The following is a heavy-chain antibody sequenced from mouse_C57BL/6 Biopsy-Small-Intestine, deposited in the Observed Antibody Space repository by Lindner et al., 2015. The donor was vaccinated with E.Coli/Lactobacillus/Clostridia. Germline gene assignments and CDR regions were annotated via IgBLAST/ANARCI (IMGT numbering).Heavy chain of an antibody. CDR2: IDPSTGET. CDR3: TRVGLWSYGMDY. D-gene: IGHD1-1*02. J-gene: IGHJ4*01. V-gene: IGHV1-42*01. CDR1: GYSFTGYY. Sequence: VQLQESGPELVKPGTSVRISCKASGYSFTGYYVDWVKQSPEKSLEWIGEIDPSTGETSYSQKFKAKATLTVDKSSSTAYMQLNSLTSEDSAVYYCTRVGLWSYGMDYWGQGTSVTVSS.